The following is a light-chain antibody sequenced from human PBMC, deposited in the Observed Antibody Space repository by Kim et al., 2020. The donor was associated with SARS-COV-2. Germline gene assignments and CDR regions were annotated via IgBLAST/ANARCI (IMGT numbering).Light chain of an antibody. CDR1: NLRSYF. V-gene: IGLV3-19*01. J-gene: IGLJ2*01. CDR2: GNN. Sequence: SSELTQDPTVSVALGQTVTITCTGDNLRSYFASWYQQKPGQAPVLVMFGNNHRPSGISDRFSGSSSRNTGALTITGAQAEDEADYYCATRDRRNHVLFGGGTQLTVL. CDR3: ATRDRRNHVL.